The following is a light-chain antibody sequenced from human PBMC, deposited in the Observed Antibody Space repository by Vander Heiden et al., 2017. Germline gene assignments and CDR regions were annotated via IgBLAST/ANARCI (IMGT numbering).Light chain of an antibody. J-gene: IGKJ4*01. CDR2: DAS. V-gene: IGKV3-11*01. CDR1: QSVNSY. Sequence: EIVLTQSPATLSLSPGDRATLSCRASQSVNSYLAWYQQKPGQTPRLLIYDASNRATGIPARFSGTGSGTDFTLTISSLEPEDFAVYYCQHRCNCPHTFGGGTKVEIK. CDR3: QHRCNCPHT.